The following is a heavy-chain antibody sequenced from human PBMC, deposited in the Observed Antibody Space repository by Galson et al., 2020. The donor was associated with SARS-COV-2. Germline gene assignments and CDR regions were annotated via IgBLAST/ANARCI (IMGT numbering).Heavy chain of an antibody. CDR2: IYHSGST. D-gene: IGHD3-3*01. CDR3: ARGRAVTIFGVVIRTGDFDY. J-gene: IGHJ4*02. V-gene: IGHV4-38-2*01. CDR1: GYSISSGYY. Sequence: SETLSLTCAVSGYSISSGYYWGWIRQPPGKGLEWIGSIYHSGSTNYNPSLKSRVTISVDTSKNQFSLKLSSVTAADTAVYYCARGRAVTIFGVVIRTGDFDYWGQGTLVTVSS.